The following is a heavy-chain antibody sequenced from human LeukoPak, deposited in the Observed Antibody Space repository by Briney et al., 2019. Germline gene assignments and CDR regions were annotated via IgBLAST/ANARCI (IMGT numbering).Heavy chain of an antibody. CDR2: ISYDGSNK. CDR3: ARDSEARCGGDCYSSY. Sequence: GGSLRLSCAASGFIFSSYGMHWVRQAPGKGLEWVAVISYDGSNKYYADSVKGRFTISRDNSKNTLYLQMNSLRAEDTAVYYCARDSEARCGGDCYSSYWGQGTLVTVSS. D-gene: IGHD2-21*02. V-gene: IGHV3-30*03. CDR1: GFIFSSYG. J-gene: IGHJ4*02.